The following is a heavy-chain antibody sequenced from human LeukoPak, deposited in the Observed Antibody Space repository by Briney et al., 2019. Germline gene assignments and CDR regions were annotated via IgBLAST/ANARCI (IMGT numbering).Heavy chain of an antibody. CDR2: ISSNGGST. Sequence: GGSLRLSCSASGFTFSSYAMHWVRQAPGKGLDYVSAISSNGGSTYYADSVKGRFTISRDNSRNTLYLQMSGLRPEDTAVYFCVKSGLIGYCSSTSCYLGYWGQGTLVTVSS. J-gene: IGHJ4*02. V-gene: IGHV3-64D*06. D-gene: IGHD2-2*01. CDR1: GFTFSSYA. CDR3: VKSGLIGYCSSTSCYLGY.